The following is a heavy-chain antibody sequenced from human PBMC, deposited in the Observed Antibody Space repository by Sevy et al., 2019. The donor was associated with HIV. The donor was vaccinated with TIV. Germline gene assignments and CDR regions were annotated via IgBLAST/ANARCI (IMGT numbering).Heavy chain of an antibody. CDR3: AKNTAAVGVGGFDY. CDR1: GFTFSYSG. D-gene: IGHD2-8*01. V-gene: IGHV3-30*02. Sequence: GSLRLSCAASGFTFSYSGMHWVRQAPGKGLEWLTFIQFDGSSQYYAGSVKGRFTILRDNSKNTLYLQMNSLRGDDTAVYYCAKNTAAVGVGGFDYWGQGALVTVSS. J-gene: IGHJ4*02. CDR2: IQFDGSSQ.